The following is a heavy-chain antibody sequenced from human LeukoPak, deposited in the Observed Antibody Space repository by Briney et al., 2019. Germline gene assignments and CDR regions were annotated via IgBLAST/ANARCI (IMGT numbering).Heavy chain of an antibody. CDR1: GGTFSSYT. Sequence: GASVKVSCKASGGTFSSYTISWVRQAPGQGLEWMGGFDPEDGETIYAQKFQGRVTMTEDTSTDTAYMELSSLRSEDTAVYYCATIDFDYWGQGTLVTVSS. CDR2: FDPEDGET. J-gene: IGHJ4*02. V-gene: IGHV1-24*01. CDR3: ATIDFDY.